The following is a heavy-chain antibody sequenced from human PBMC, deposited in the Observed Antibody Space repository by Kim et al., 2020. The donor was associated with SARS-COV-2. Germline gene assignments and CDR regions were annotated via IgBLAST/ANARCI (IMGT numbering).Heavy chain of an antibody. CDR2: FGPEDDKK. J-gene: IGHJ5*02. Sequence: ASVKVSCKVSEYTLTEVSIHWVRQAPGKGLEWMGGFGPEDDKKDSAQKFQDRLTMNGDTTTDTAYMELSSLTSEDTAVCDCTSASYQILTGYPNWLDRWG. V-gene: IGHV1-24*01. D-gene: IGHD3-9*01. CDR3: TSASYQILTGYPNWLDR. CDR1: EYTLTEVS.